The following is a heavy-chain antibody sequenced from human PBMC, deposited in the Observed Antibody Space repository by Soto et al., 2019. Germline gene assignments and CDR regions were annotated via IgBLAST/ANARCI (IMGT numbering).Heavy chain of an antibody. J-gene: IGHJ4*02. CDR3: ARGTWAGAATPIEY. CDR2: IYSGGST. D-gene: IGHD2-15*01. Sequence: EVQLVESGGGLIQPGGSLRLSCAASGFTVSSNYMSWVRQAPGKGLEGVSVIYSGGSTYYADSVKGRFTISRDNSKNTLSLQMNSLRAEDTAVYYCARGTWAGAATPIEYWGQGTLVTVSS. V-gene: IGHV3-53*01. CDR1: GFTVSSNY.